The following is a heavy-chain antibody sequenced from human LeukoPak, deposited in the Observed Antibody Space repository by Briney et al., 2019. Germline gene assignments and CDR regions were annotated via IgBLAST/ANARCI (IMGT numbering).Heavy chain of an antibody. Sequence: GGSLRLSCAASGFTFSNYGMHWVRQAPGKGLEWVAVISYDGNNKYYADSVKGRFTISRDNSKDTLYLQMNSLRAEDTAVYYCARLSSSWYYYYYGMDVWGQGTTVTVSS. CDR3: ARLSSSWYYYYYGMDV. CDR1: GFTFSNYG. V-gene: IGHV3-30*03. D-gene: IGHD6-13*01. CDR2: ISYDGNNK. J-gene: IGHJ6*02.